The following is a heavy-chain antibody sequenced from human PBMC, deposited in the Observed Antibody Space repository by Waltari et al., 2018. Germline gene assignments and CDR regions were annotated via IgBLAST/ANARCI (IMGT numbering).Heavy chain of an antibody. CDR3: ARGDGTGKYGY. CDR2: TTDSERT. CDR1: GGSFRGYY. Sequence: QVQLQQWGAGLLKPSETLSLPCAVYGGSFRGYYWRWIRQHPGKGLEWIGKTTDSERTKYNPSRKSRISISVDTSKNQFSLTVFSVTAADAAVYYCARGDGTGKYGYWGQGTRVTVSS. J-gene: IGHJ4*02. V-gene: IGHV4-34*02. D-gene: IGHD1-1*01.